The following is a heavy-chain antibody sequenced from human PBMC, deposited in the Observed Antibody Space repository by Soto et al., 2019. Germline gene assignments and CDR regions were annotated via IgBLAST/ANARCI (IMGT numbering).Heavy chain of an antibody. D-gene: IGHD2-8*02. CDR2: ITASSSDV. V-gene: IGHV3-48*01. J-gene: IGHJ4*02. Sequence: EVQLVYSGGGLIQPGGSLRLTCAASGFSFSDSKMNWVRQVPGKGLQWLSFITASSSDVRYAESVEGRFTVSRDNAKNSLYLQMNSLRAEDTGVYYCARDWWRTETYSWGQGTLVTVSP. CDR3: ARDWWRTETYS. CDR1: GFSFSDSK.